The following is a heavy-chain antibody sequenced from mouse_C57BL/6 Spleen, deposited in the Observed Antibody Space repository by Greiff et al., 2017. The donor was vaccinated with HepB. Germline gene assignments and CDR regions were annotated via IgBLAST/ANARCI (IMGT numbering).Heavy chain of an antibody. CDR1: GFTFSSYA. V-gene: IGHV5-4*01. CDR3: ARDTSRPHYYAMDY. Sequence: EVQRVESGGGLVKPGGSLKLSCAASGFTFSSYAMSWVSQTPEKRLEWVATISDGGSYTYYTDNVKGRLTISRDNTKNNLYLQMSHLTSEDTAMDYCARDTSRPHYYAMDYWGQGTAVTVSS. CDR2: ISDGGSYT. D-gene: IGHD1-1*01. J-gene: IGHJ4*01.